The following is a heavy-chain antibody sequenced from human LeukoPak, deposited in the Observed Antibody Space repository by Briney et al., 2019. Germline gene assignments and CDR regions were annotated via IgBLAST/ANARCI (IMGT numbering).Heavy chain of an antibody. Sequence: SETLSLTCTVSGGSISSSSYYWGWIRQPPGKGLEWIGSIYYSGSTYYNPSLKSRVTISVDTSKNQFSLKLSSVTAADTAVYYCARDSPWGGCDYWGQGTLVTVSS. CDR1: GGSISSSSYY. J-gene: IGHJ4*02. V-gene: IGHV4-39*07. D-gene: IGHD6-19*01. CDR3: ARDSPWGGCDY. CDR2: IYYSGST.